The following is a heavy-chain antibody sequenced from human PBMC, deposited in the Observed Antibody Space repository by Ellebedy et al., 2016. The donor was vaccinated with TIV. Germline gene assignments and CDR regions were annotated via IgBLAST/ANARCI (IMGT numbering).Heavy chain of an antibody. V-gene: IGHV4-30-4*01. J-gene: IGHJ4*02. CDR2: IYYSGST. CDR3: ARKRMVRGVMAE. Sequence: SETLSLXXTVSGGSISRGDYYWSWFRQPPGKGLEWIGYIYYSGSTYYNPSLKSRVTISVDTSKNQFSLKLSSVTAADTAVYYCARKRMVRGVMAEWGQGTLVTVSS. CDR1: GGSISRGDYY. D-gene: IGHD3-10*01.